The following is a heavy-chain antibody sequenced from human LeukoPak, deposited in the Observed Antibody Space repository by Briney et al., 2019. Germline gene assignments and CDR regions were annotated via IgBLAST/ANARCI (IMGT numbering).Heavy chain of an antibody. D-gene: IGHD5-24*01. CDR1: GYTFIDYY. V-gene: IGHV1-2*06. J-gene: IGHJ3*02. CDR2: INPNSGGT. CDR3: ATAGDGDPWDAFDI. Sequence: ASVKVSCQASGYTFIDYYVHWVRQAPGQGLERMGRINPNSGGTNYAQNFQGRVTMTRDTSISTAYMELSRLTSDDTAVYYCATAGDGDPWDAFDIWGQGTMVTVSS.